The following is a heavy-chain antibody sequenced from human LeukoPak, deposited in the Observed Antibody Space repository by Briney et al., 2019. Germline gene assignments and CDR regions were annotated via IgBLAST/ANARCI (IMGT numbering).Heavy chain of an antibody. Sequence: GGSLRLSCEASGFTFDDYALHWVRQAPGKGLEWVSGISWNSGSIGYADSVKGRFTISRDNAKNSLYLQMNSLRAEDMALYYCARQWLALDYWGQGTLVTVSS. CDR3: ARQWLALDY. CDR2: ISWNSGSI. J-gene: IGHJ4*02. CDR1: GFTFDDYA. D-gene: IGHD6-19*01. V-gene: IGHV3-9*03.